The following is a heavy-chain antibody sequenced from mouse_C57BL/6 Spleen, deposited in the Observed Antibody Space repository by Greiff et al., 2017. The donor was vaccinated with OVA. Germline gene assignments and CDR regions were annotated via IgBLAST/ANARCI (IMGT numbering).Heavy chain of an antibody. V-gene: IGHV14-2*01. CDR3: ATGDYDGTPFDY. J-gene: IGHJ2*01. D-gene: IGHD2-4*01. CDR1: GFNIKDYY. CDR2: IDPEDGET. Sequence: EVKLVESGAELVKPGASVKLSCTASGFNIKDYYMHWVKQRTEQGLEWIGRIDPEDGETKYAPKFQGKATITADTSSNTAYLQLSSLTSEDTAVYYCATGDYDGTPFDYWGQGTTLTVSS.